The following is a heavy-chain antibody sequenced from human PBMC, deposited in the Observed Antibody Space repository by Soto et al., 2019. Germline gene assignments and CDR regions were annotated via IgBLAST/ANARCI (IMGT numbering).Heavy chain of an antibody. V-gene: IGHV2-5*01. CDR3: AHRVYIISWFYFDY. D-gene: IGHD6-13*01. CDR2: IYWNDDK. CDR1: GISLSTSGVG. Sequence: SGPTLVKPTQTLTLTCTFSGISLSTSGVGVGWIRQHPGKGLEWLARIYWNDDKRYSPSLESRLNITKDTSKNQVVLTMTTMYPVDTATYSCAHRVYIISWFYFDYLGQGTLVTVSS. J-gene: IGHJ4*02.